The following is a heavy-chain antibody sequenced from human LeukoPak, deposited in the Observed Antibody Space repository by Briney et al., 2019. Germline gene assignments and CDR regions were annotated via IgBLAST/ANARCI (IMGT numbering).Heavy chain of an antibody. D-gene: IGHD2-21*02. V-gene: IGHV4-59*11. CDR1: GGDLSSHY. J-gene: IGHJ6*03. CDR3: AKVVTVPTAVYYYYYMDV. CDR2: IYNSGNT. Sequence: SETLSLTCSVSGGDLSSHYWSWVRQPPGKGLEWIGYIYNSGNTNYNPSLQSRVTISVDTSTNQFSLKLSSVTAADTAVYYCAKVVTVPTAVYYYYYMDVWGKGTTVTVSS.